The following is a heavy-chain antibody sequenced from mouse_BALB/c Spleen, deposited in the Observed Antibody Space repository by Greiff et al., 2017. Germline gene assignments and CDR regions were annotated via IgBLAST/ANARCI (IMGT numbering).Heavy chain of an antibody. J-gene: IGHJ1*01. CDR1: GFSLTGYG. D-gene: IGHD4-1*01. Sequence: VKLMESGPGLVAPSQSLSITCTVSGFSLTGYGVNWVRQPPGKGLEWLGMIWGDGSTDYNSALKSRLSISKDNSKSQVFLKMNSLQTDDTARYYCARGTGRERWYFDVWGAGTTVTVSS. CDR2: IWGDGST. CDR3: ARGTGRERWYFDV. V-gene: IGHV2-6-7*01.